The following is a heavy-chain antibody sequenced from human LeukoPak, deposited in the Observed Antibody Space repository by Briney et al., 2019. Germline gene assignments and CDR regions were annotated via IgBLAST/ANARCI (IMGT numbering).Heavy chain of an antibody. J-gene: IGHJ4*02. CDR3: ARRVVEFDF. Sequence: SETLSLTCTVSGYSISSGYYWGWIRPPPGKGLEWIGSIYHSGSTYYNPSLKSRVTISVDTSKNQFSLKLSSVTAADTAVYYCARRVVEFDFWGQGTLVTVSA. V-gene: IGHV4-38-2*02. CDR1: GYSISSGYY. CDR2: IYHSGST. D-gene: IGHD2-15*01.